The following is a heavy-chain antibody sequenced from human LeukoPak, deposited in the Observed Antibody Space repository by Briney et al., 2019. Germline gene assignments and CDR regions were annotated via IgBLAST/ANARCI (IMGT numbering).Heavy chain of an antibody. D-gene: IGHD6-13*01. CDR2: ISSSGSTI. Sequence: PGGSLRLSCAASGFTFSSYWMNWVRQAPGKGLEWISYISSSGSTIYYADSVKGRFSISRDNAKNSLYLQMNSLRAEDTAVYYCASLLPIAAVGFDYWGQGTLVTVSS. J-gene: IGHJ4*02. CDR1: GFTFSSYW. V-gene: IGHV3-48*04. CDR3: ASLLPIAAVGFDY.